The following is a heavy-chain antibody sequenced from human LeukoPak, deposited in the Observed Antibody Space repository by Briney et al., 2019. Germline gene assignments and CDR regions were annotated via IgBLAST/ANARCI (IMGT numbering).Heavy chain of an antibody. CDR1: GFTFSSYA. CDR3: AKMNYGVAGKPYLVY. V-gene: IGHV3-23*01. CDR2: ISGDSDTT. J-gene: IGHJ4*02. D-gene: IGHD6-19*01. Sequence: GGSLRLSCAASGFTFSSYAMSWVRQAPGKGLEWVSAISGDSDTTYYAGSVKGRFTIFRDTSKNVLYLQMNSLRAEDTAVYYCAKMNYGVAGKPYLVYWGQGTLVTVSS.